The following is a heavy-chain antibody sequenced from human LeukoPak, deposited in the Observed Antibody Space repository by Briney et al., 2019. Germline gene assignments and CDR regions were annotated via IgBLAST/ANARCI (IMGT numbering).Heavy chain of an antibody. CDR2: INHSGST. D-gene: IGHD3-10*01. CDR1: GGSFSGYY. CDR3: ARDQVDGSGSYYKFDP. V-gene: IGHV4-34*01. Sequence: PSETLSLTCAVYGGSFSGYYWSWIRQPPGKGLEWIGEINHSGSTNYNPSLKSRVTISVDTSKNQFSLKLSSVTAADTAVYYCARDQVDGSGSYYKFDPWGQGTLVTVSS. J-gene: IGHJ5*02.